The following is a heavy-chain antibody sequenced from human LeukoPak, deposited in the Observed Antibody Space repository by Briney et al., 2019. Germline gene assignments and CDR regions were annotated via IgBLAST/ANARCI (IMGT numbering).Heavy chain of an antibody. CDR3: ARTIDDFRSGYYLALGY. Sequence: SETLSLTCSVSGYSISSGYYWGWIRQPPGKGLVWSGTIFHDGTTYYNPALKSLVTISVEKPKLQVSLRLNFVTAADAAVYYCARTIDDFRSGYYLALGYWGQGTRVTVSS. V-gene: IGHV4-38-2*01. CDR1: GYSISSGYY. J-gene: IGHJ4*02. D-gene: IGHD3-3*01. CDR2: IFHDGTT.